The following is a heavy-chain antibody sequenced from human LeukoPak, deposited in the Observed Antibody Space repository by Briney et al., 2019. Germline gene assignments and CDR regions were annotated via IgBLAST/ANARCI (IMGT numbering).Heavy chain of an antibody. CDR3: ARDLTGYYYDSSGYEYNWFDP. V-gene: IGHV1-69*04. CDR2: IIPILGIA. CDR1: GGTFSSYA. J-gene: IGHJ5*02. Sequence: ASVKVSCKASGGTFSSYAISWVRQAPGQGLEWMGRIIPILGIANYAQKFQGRVTITADKSTSTAYMELSSLRSEDTAVYYCARDLTGYYYDSSGYEYNWFDPWGQGTLVTVSS. D-gene: IGHD3-22*01.